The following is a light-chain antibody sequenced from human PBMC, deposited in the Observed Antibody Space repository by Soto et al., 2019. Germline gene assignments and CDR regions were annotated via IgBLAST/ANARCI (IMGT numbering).Light chain of an antibody. CDR2: DVS. V-gene: IGLV2-14*03. CDR3: LSYTTSSTYV. J-gene: IGLJ1*01. CDR1: SSDISAYNY. Sequence: QSVLTQPASVSGSPGQSITISCTGTSSDISAYNYVSWYQHHPGKAPKVMIYDVSSRPSGVSDRFSGSKSGNTASLTISGLQAEDEADYYCLSYTTSSTYVFGTETKLTVL.